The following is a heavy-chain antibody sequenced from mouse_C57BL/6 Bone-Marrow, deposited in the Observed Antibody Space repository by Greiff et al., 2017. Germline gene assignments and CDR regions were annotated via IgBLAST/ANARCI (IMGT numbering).Heavy chain of an antibody. CDR1: GYTFTDYE. D-gene: IGHD2-5*01. CDR3: TRTLAYYSNDQAWFAY. CDR2: IDPETGGT. V-gene: IGHV1-15*01. J-gene: IGHJ3*01. Sequence: QVQLQQSGAELVRPGASVTLSCKASGYTFTDYEMHWVKQTPVHGLEWIGAIDPETGGTAYNQKFKGKAILTADKSYSTAYMELRSLTSDDSAVYYLTRTLAYYSNDQAWFAYWGQGTLVTVSA.